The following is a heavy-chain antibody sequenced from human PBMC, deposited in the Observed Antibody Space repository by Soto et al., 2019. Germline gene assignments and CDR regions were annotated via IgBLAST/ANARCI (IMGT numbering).Heavy chain of an antibody. CDR3: ARALTGYSYGYLSFYYFDY. J-gene: IGHJ4*02. D-gene: IGHD5-18*01. CDR2: IYYSGST. CDR1: GGSISSGGYY. Sequence: QVQLQESGPGLVKPSQTLSLTCTVSGGSISSGGYYWSWIRQHPGKGLEWIGYIYYSGSTYYNPSLKSRVTISVDTSKNQFSLKLSSGTAADTAVYYCARALTGYSYGYLSFYYFDYWGQGTLVTVSS. V-gene: IGHV4-31*03.